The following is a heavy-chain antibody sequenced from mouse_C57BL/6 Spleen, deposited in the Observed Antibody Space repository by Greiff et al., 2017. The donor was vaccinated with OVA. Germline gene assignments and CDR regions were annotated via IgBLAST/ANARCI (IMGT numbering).Heavy chain of an antibody. J-gene: IGHJ1*03. CDR1: GYAFTNYL. CDR2: INPGSGGT. CDR3: ARHWEGYFDV. D-gene: IGHD4-1*01. V-gene: IGHV1-54*01. Sequence: VQLQESGAELVRPGTSVKVSCTASGYAFTNYLIEWVKQRPGQGLEWIGVINPGSGGTNYNEKFKGKATLTADKSSSTAYMQLSSLTSEDSAVYFCARHWEGYFDVWGTGTTVTVSA.